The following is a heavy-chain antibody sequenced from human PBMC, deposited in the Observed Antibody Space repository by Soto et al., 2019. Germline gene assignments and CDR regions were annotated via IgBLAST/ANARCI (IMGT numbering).Heavy chain of an antibody. V-gene: IGHV4-30-4*01. J-gene: IGHJ5*02. CDR2: IYYSGST. CDR1: GGSISSGDYY. CDR3: ARGWITTIVVVPAAIVS. D-gene: IGHD2-2*02. Sequence: TLSLTCTVSGGSISSGDYYWSWIGQPPGKGLEWIGYIYYSGSTYYNPSLKSRVTISVDTSKNQFSLKLSSVTAAGTAVYYCARGWITTIVVVPAAIVSWGQGTLVTVSS.